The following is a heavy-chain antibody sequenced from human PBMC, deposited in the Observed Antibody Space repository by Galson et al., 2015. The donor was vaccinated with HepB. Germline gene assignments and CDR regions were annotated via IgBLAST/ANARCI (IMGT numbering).Heavy chain of an antibody. Sequence: SVKVSCKASGGTFSSYAISWVRQAPGQGLEWMGGIIPIFGTANYAQKFQGRVTITRDTSASTAYMELSSLRSEDTAVYYCARRSGGYGDPFDYWGQGTLVTVSS. CDR3: ARRSGGYGDPFDY. CDR2: IIPIFGTA. V-gene: IGHV1-69*05. J-gene: IGHJ4*02. D-gene: IGHD5-12*01. CDR1: GGTFSSYA.